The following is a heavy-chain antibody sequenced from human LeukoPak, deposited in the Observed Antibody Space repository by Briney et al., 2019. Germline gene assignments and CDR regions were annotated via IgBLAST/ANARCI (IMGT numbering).Heavy chain of an antibody. CDR3: ARVGYYDSSGYWYPNDY. V-gene: IGHV1-18*01. J-gene: IGHJ4*02. D-gene: IGHD3-22*01. CDR1: DYIFTNYG. CDR2: ISAYNGNT. Sequence: GASVKVSCKTSDYIFTNYGISWVRQAPGQGLEWMGWISAYNGNTNYAQKLQGRVTMTTDTSTSTAYMELRSLRSDDTAVYYCARVGYYDSSGYWYPNDYWGQGTLVTVSS.